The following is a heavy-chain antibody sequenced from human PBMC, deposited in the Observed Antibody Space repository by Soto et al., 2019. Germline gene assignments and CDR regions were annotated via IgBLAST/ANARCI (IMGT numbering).Heavy chain of an antibody. V-gene: IGHV3-48*01. Sequence: EAQLVESGGGLVQPGGSLRLSCAASGFTFSNYSMNWVRQAPGKGLEWVSYISSSTIYYADSVKGRFTISRDNAKNSLYLQMNSLRAEDTAVYYCARETQWLNWFDPWGQGTLVTVSS. CDR3: ARETQWLNWFDP. J-gene: IGHJ5*02. CDR2: ISSSTI. D-gene: IGHD6-19*01. CDR1: GFTFSNYS.